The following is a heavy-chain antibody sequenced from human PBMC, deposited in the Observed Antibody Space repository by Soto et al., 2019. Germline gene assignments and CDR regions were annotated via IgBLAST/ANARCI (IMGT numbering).Heavy chain of an antibody. CDR1: GYIFSDYY. J-gene: IGHJ3*01. CDR2: INPNSGDT. D-gene: IGHD6-13*01. V-gene: IGHV1-2*02. Sequence: ASVKVSCKASGYIFSDYYMHWVRQAPGQGLECMGWINPNSGDTIYAQKFQGRVTVTGDPSISTAYMELSRLTSDDTAVYYCMRGRALAGINDEPFDLWGQGTMVTVSS. CDR3: MRGRALAGINDEPFDL.